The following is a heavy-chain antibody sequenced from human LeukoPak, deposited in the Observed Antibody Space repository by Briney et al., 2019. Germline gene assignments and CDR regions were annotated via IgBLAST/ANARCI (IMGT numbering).Heavy chain of an antibody. CDR3: ARGGLDQFDY. V-gene: IGHV4-59*01. D-gene: IGHD1/OR15-1a*01. J-gene: IGHJ4*02. Sequence: SETLSLTCTVSGVSISSYYWSWIRQPPGKGLEWIGYIYYSGSTNYNPSLKSRVTISVDTSKNQFSLKLSSVTAADTAVYYCARGGLDQFDYWGQGTLVTVSS. CDR1: GVSISSYY. CDR2: IYYSGST.